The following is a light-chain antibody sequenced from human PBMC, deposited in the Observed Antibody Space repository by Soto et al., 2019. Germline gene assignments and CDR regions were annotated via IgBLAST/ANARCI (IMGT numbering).Light chain of an antibody. V-gene: IGKV3D-20*01. CDR3: QHYAGGSRIT. CDR1: QSVSSSY. CDR2: DTS. Sequence: VVLTQSPATLSLSPGERGTLSCGASQSVSSSYVAWYQHKPGLAPRLLIHDTSSRAIGIPDRLSGSKSGTDFTLTISRLEPEDFALYYCQHYAGGSRITFGQGTRLEIK. J-gene: IGKJ5*01.